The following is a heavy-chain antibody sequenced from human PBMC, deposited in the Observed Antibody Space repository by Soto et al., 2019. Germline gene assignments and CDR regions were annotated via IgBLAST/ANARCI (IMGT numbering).Heavy chain of an antibody. J-gene: IGHJ4*02. CDR2: IFSSGST. CDR3: AREGSYSAYNFAHGIQLWSFDF. D-gene: IGHD5-12*01. V-gene: IGHV4-4*07. Sequence: SETLSLTCTVSGGSINTYYWSWVRQPAGKGLEWIGRIFSSGSTSFNPSLESRVAMSVDTSKNHFSLNLSSVTAADMAVYYCAREGSYSAYNFAHGIQLWSFDFWGQGALVTVSS. CDR1: GGSINTYY.